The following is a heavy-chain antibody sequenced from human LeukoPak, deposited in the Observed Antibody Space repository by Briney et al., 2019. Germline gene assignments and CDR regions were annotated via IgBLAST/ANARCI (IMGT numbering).Heavy chain of an antibody. V-gene: IGHV1-69*05. D-gene: IGHD3-9*01. CDR2: IIPIFGTA. CDR1: GGTFSSYA. J-gene: IGHJ3*02. CDR3: ASTYDILSADAFDI. Sequence: SVKVSCRASGGTFSSYAISWVRQAPGQGLEWMGGIIPIFGTANYAQKFQGRVTITTDESTSTAYMELRSLRSDDTAVYYCASTYDILSADAFDIWGQGTMVTVSS.